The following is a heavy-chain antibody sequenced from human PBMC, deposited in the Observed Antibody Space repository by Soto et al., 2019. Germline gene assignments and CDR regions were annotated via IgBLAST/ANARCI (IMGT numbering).Heavy chain of an antibody. Sequence: QVQLVQSGAEVKKPGASVKVSCKAAGYTFTSYGISWVRQAPRQGLEWMGWISAYNGNTNYAQKLQGRVTMTTDTSTSTAYMELRSLRSDDTAVYYCAREVVVVVAATANYYYYGMDVWGQGTTVTVSS. V-gene: IGHV1-18*01. CDR2: ISAYNGNT. CDR1: GYTFTSYG. D-gene: IGHD2-15*01. CDR3: AREVVVVVAATANYYYYGMDV. J-gene: IGHJ6*02.